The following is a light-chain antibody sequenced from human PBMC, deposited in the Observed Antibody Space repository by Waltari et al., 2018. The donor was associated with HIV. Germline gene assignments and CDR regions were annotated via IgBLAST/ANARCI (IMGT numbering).Light chain of an antibody. V-gene: IGKV3-15*01. Sequence: EIVMTQSPATLSVSPGGRATLSCRASQSVSNSLVWYQQRPGQAPRLLIYGASTRATGIPGRFSGSGSGTEFTLTINSLQSEDFAVYYCQQYGSSPQTFGQGTKVEIK. J-gene: IGKJ1*01. CDR1: QSVSNS. CDR2: GAS. CDR3: QQYGSSPQT.